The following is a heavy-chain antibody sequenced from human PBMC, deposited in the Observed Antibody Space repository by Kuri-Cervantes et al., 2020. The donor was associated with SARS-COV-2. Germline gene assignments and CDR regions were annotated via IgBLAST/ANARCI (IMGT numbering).Heavy chain of an antibody. V-gene: IGHV3-21*01. CDR1: GFTFSSYS. J-gene: IGHJ6*03. CDR3: AGDGAARRLYMDV. CDR2: ISSSSSYI. Sequence: GGSLRLSCAASGFTFSSYSMNWVRQAPGKGLEWVSSISSSSSYIYYADSVKGRFTISRDNAKDSLYLQMNSLRAEDTAVYYCAGDGAARRLYMDVWGKGTTVTVSS. D-gene: IGHD6-6*01.